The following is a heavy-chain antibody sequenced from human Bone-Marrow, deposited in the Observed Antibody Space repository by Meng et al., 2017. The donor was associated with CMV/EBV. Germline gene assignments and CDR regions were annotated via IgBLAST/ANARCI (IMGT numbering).Heavy chain of an antibody. CDR3: ARWIGSGYYKVDKVTDYYYYGMDV. V-gene: IGHV3-21*04. D-gene: IGHD3-3*01. Sequence: GESLKISCAASGFTFSTYNMNWVRQAPGKGLEWVSSISSTSGYIYYADSVKGRFTISRDNAKNSLYLQMNSLRAEDTALYYCARWIGSGYYKVDKVTDYYYYGMDVWGQGTTVTVSS. CDR1: GFTFSTYN. J-gene: IGHJ6*01. CDR2: ISSTSGYI.